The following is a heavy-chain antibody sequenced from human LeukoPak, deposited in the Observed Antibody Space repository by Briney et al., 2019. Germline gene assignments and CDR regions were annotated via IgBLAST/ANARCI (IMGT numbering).Heavy chain of an antibody. Sequence: GGSLRLSCAASGFTFSSYGMHWVRQAPGKGLEWVAFIRYDGSNKYYADSVKGRFTISRDNSKNTLYLQMNSLRAEDTAVYYCAKGSVYYGPGRELGDYWGQGTLVTVSS. CDR1: GFTFSSYG. CDR3: AKGSVYYGPGRELGDY. V-gene: IGHV3-30*02. D-gene: IGHD3-10*01. J-gene: IGHJ4*02. CDR2: IRYDGSNK.